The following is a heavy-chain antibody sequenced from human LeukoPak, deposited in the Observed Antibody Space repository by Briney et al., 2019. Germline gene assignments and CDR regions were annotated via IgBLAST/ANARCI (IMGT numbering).Heavy chain of an antibody. CDR2: IWYDGSNK. Sequence: GGSLRLSCAASGFTFSSYGMHWVRQAPGNGLEWVAVIWYDGSNKYYADSVKGRFTISRDNSKNTLYLQMNSLRAEDTAVYYCARSRSRGRGYYYGMDVWGQGTTVTVSS. CDR1: GFTFSSYG. J-gene: IGHJ6*02. V-gene: IGHV3-33*01. CDR3: ARSRSRGRGYYYGMDV. D-gene: IGHD6-25*01.